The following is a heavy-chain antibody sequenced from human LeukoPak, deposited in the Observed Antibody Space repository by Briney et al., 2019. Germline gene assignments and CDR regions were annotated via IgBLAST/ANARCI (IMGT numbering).Heavy chain of an antibody. Sequence: PGGSLRLSCGASGFTFSSYWMHWVRQAPGKGLVWISRINSDGSTTSYADSVKGRFTISRDNAKNTLYLQMNSLRAEDTAVYYCVGAHYDFWSLDYWGQGTLVTVSS. CDR2: INSDGSTT. J-gene: IGHJ4*02. CDR3: VGAHYDFWSLDY. D-gene: IGHD3-3*01. V-gene: IGHV3-74*01. CDR1: GFTFSSYW.